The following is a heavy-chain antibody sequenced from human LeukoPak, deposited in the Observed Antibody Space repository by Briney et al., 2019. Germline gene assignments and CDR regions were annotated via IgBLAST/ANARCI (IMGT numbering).Heavy chain of an antibody. J-gene: IGHJ4*02. Sequence: ASVKVFCRASGYTFTSYAMHWVRQAPGQRLEWMGWSNAGNGNTKYSQEFQGRVTITRDTSASTAYMELSSLRSEDMAVYYCARGRNNGILTGYYSVFDYWGQGTLVTVSS. V-gene: IGHV1-3*02. D-gene: IGHD3-9*01. CDR3: ARGRNNGILTGYYSVFDY. CDR1: GYTFTSYA. CDR2: SNAGNGNT.